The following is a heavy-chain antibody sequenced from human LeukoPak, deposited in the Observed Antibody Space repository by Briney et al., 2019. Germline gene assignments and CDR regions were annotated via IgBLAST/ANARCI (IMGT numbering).Heavy chain of an antibody. J-gene: IGHJ4*02. Sequence: GASLRLSCAASGFIFSNYAMYWVRQAPGKGLEWVSAISGRSNNTYYADSVKGRFTISRDSSENTLYLQMNSLRADDTAVYYCAKWGDYDVLTGYYVSDFWGQGTLVTVSS. CDR3: AKWGDYDVLTGYYVSDF. V-gene: IGHV3-23*01. D-gene: IGHD3-9*01. CDR1: GFIFSNYA. CDR2: ISGRSNNT.